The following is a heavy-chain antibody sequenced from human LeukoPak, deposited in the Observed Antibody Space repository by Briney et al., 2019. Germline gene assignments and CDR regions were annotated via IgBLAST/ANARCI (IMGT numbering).Heavy chain of an antibody. J-gene: IGHJ4*02. CDR2: IYSSGST. CDR3: ARDEWSGSGLDY. V-gene: IGHV4-4*07. CDR1: GGSISSFY. D-gene: IGHD6-19*01. Sequence: SETLSLTCTVSGGSISSFYWSWIRQPAGKGLEWIGRIYSSGSTNYNPSLKSRVTLSVDTSKNQFSLKLSSVTAADTAVYYCARDEWSGSGLDYWGQGTLVTVSS.